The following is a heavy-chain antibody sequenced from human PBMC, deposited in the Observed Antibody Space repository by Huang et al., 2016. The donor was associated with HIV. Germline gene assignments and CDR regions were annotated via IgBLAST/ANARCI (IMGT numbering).Heavy chain of an antibody. CDR3: ARVPSDHFSDY. J-gene: IGHJ4*02. CDR1: GYTFSIYG. V-gene: IGHV1-18*01. CDR2: VRAYSGYT. Sequence: QIQLVQSGPEVKKPGASVKVSCKASGYTFSIYGISWVRRAPGQGPEGRGWVRAYSGYTNYAQKFQGRVTMPADTSASTAYMDLRSLTSDDTAVYYCARVPSDHFSDYWGQGTLVTVSS.